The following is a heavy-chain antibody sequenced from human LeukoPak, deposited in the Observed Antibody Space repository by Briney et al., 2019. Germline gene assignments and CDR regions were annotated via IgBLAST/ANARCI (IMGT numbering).Heavy chain of an antibody. CDR3: ARTHYYDSSGYYDY. J-gene: IGHJ4*02. V-gene: IGHV4-34*01. Sequence: SETLSLTCAVYGGSFSGYYWSWIRQPPGKGLEWIGEINHSGSTNYNPSLKSRVTISVDTSKNQFSLKLSSVTAADTAVYYCARTHYYDSSGYYDYWGQGTLVTVSS. CDR2: INHSGST. D-gene: IGHD3-22*01. CDR1: GGSFSGYY.